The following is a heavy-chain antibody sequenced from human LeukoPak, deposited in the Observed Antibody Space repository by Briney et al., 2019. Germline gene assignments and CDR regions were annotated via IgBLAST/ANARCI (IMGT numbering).Heavy chain of an antibody. CDR1: GDSMGNDY. D-gene: IGHD5-18*01. J-gene: IGHJ4*02. CDR3: ARDGDSYGYAY. Sequence: PSETLSLTCTVSGDSMGNDYWSWIRQSAGKGPEWIGRISTSGNTDYNPSLRSRVTISLDTSKNQFSLKLSSVTAADTAVYYCARDGDSYGYAYWGQGTLVTVSS. V-gene: IGHV4-4*07. CDR2: ISTSGNT.